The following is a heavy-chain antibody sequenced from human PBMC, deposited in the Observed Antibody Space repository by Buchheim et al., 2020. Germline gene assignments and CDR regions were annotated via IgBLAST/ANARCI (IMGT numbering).Heavy chain of an antibody. J-gene: IGHJ4*02. V-gene: IGHV5-51*01. D-gene: IGHD3-22*01. CDR3: ARHVFYDNSGFQPFDY. CDR2: IYPGDSDT. Sequence: EVQLVQSGAEVKKPGESLKISCKGSGYSFTSYWIAWVRQMPGKGLEWVGIIYPGDSDTRYSPSFQGQVTISVDKSISTAYLQWSSLKASDTAMYYCARHVFYDNSGFQPFDYWGQGTL. CDR1: GYSFTSYW.